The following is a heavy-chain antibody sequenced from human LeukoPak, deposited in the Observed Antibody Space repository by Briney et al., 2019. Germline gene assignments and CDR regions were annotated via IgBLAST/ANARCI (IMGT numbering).Heavy chain of an antibody. D-gene: IGHD1-1*01. Sequence: GRSLRLSCAASGFIFDDYAIHWVRQAPGKGLEWVSGISWNSGSIGYADSVKGRFIISTDTSKTTLHLQMNGLRVEDTAMYYCARDWGLGTTGPGDFWGQGTLVTV. CDR1: GFIFDDYA. V-gene: IGHV3-9*01. CDR3: ARDWGLGTTGPGDF. CDR2: ISWNSGSI. J-gene: IGHJ4*02.